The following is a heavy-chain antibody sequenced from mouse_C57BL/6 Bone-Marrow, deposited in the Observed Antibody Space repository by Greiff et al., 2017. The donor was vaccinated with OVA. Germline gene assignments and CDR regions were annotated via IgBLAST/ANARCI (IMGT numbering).Heavy chain of an antibody. J-gene: IGHJ3*01. CDR2: IHPSDSDT. CDR3: AIERGYYLFRFAY. D-gene: IGHD2-3*01. CDR1: GYTFTSYW. Sequence: QVQLQQPGAELVKPGASVKVSCKASGYTFTSYWMHWVKQRPGQGLEWIGRIHPSDSDTNYNQKFKGKATLTVDKSSSTAYMQLSSLTSEDSAVYYCAIERGYYLFRFAYWGQGTLVTVSA. V-gene: IGHV1-74*01.